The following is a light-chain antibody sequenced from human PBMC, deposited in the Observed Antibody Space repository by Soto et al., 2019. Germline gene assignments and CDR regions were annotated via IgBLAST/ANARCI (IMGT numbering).Light chain of an antibody. CDR2: EVS. V-gene: IGLV2-8*01. Sequence: QSALTQPPSASGSPGQSVTISCTGTSSDVGGYNYVSWYQQYPGKAPKLMIYEVSKRPSGVPDRFSGSKSGKTASLTVSGRQPEDEADDYCTSYAGSNIWVFGGGTKVTVL. CDR3: TSYAGSNIWV. J-gene: IGLJ3*02. CDR1: SSDVGGYNY.